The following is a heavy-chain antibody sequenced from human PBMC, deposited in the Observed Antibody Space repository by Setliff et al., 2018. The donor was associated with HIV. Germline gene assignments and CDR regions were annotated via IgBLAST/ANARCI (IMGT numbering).Heavy chain of an antibody. D-gene: IGHD5-12*01. CDR2: MYTDGST. CDR3: ARDSRWLQFPYFDS. CDR1: GGSITSGNYF. J-gene: IGHJ4*01. Sequence: SETLSLTCTVSGGSITSGNYFWSWIRQPAGKGLEWIGHMYTDGSTNYNPSFKSRVTISADTSKNQCSLKLSSVTAADTAVYYCARDSRWLQFPYFDSGGQGTPVTVSS. V-gene: IGHV4-61*09.